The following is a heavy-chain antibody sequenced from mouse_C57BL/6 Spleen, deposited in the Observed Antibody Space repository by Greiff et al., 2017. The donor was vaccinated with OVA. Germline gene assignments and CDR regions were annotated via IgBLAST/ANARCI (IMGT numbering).Heavy chain of an antibody. V-gene: IGHV1-69*01. CDR3: ARSAAPEDWFAY. CDR2: LDPSDSYT. J-gene: IGHJ3*01. CDR1: GYTFTSYW. Sequence: QVQLQQPGAELVMPGASVKLSCKASGYTFTSYWMHWVKQRPGQGLEWIGELDPSDSYTNYNQKFKGKSTLTVDKSSSTAYMQLSSLTSEDSAVYYCARSAAPEDWFAYWGQGTLVTVSA.